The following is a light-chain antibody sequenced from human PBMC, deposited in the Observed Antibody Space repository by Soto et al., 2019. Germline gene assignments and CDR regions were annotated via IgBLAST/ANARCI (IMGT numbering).Light chain of an antibody. Sequence: QSVLTQPPSASGSPGQSVTISCTGTSSDVGGYTYVSWYQQHPSKPPKLMIYEVSQRPSGVPDRFSGSKSDNTASLTVSGLHAEDEDDYYASSYAGSNNYVFGTGTKLTVL. J-gene: IGLJ1*01. V-gene: IGLV2-8*01. CDR2: EVS. CDR3: SSYAGSNNYV. CDR1: SSDVGGYTY.